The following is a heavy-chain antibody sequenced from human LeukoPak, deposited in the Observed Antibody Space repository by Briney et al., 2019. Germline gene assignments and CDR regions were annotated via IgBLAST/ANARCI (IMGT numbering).Heavy chain of an antibody. J-gene: IGHJ5*02. D-gene: IGHD6-13*01. V-gene: IGHV4-39*01. CDR1: GGSISSSSYY. CDR2: IYYSGST. Sequence: PSETLSLTCTVSGGSISSSSYYWGWIRQPPGKGLEGIGSIYYSGSTYYNPSLRSRVTISVDTSKNQFSLKLSSVTAADTAVYYCARRLAAAGRVDPWGQGTLVTVSS. CDR3: ARRLAAAGRVDP.